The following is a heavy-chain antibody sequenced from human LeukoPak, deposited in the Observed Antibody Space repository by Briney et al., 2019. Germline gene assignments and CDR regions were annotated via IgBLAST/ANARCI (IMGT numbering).Heavy chain of an antibody. CDR3: AHMKGRSGSTFGI. J-gene: IGHJ3*02. CDR2: ISGGGSSI. V-gene: IGHV3-48*03. D-gene: IGHD3-10*01. CDR1: GFTFRSFE. Sequence: GGSLRLSRAASGFTFRSFEMHGFRQPPGKGLEWVSSISGGGSSIYYADSVRGRFTVSRDNAQNSLFLQMNSLGAEDTAVYYCAHMKGRSGSTFGIWGQGTMVTVSS.